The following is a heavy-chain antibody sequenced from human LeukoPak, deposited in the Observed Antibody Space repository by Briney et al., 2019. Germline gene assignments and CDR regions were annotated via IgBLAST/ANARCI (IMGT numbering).Heavy chain of an antibody. CDR1: GYTFTSYY. V-gene: IGHV1-46*01. J-gene: IGHJ2*01. CDR2: INPSGGST. D-gene: IGHD6-13*01. Sequence: HEASVKVSCKASGYTFTSYYMHWVRQAPGQGLEWVGIINPSGGSTSYAQKFQGRVTMTRDTSTSTVYMELSSLRSEDTAVYYCARDTRASIAAAGTPVRYFDLWGRGTLVTVSS. CDR3: ARDTRASIAAAGTPVRYFDL.